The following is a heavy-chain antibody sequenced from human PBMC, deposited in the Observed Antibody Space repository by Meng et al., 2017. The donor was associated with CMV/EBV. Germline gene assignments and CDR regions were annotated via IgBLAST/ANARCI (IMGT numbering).Heavy chain of an antibody. Sequence: SATLSLTCAVYGGSFSGYYWSWIRQPPGKGLEWIGEINHSGSTNYNPSLKSRVTISVDTSKNQFSLKLSSVTAADTAVYYCARGLLGRMSYGMDVWGQGTTVTVSS. J-gene: IGHJ6*02. V-gene: IGHV4-34*01. CDR3: ARGLLGRMSYGMDV. CDR2: INHSGST. CDR1: GGSFSGYY. D-gene: IGHD2-8*02.